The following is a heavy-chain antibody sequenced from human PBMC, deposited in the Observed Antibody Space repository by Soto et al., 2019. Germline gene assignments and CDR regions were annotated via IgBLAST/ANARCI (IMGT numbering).Heavy chain of an antibody. CDR2: INYSGST. CDR3: ASGPEGYAEPFDS. Sequence: SETLSLTCSVSGGSISSGHYYWTWIRQHPGKGLEWIGYINYSGSTYYNPSLKSRITISLDKSKQQFSLKLSSVTAADTAVYYCASGPEGYAEPFDSWGQGTPGPVS. D-gene: IGHD5-12*01. CDR1: GGSISSGHYY. J-gene: IGHJ4*02. V-gene: IGHV4-31*03.